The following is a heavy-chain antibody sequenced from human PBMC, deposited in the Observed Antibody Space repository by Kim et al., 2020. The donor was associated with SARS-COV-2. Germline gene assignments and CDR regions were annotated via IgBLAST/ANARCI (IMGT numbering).Heavy chain of an antibody. CDR2: INEDGSET. Sequence: GGSLRLSCAASGFTFNTYWMSWIRQAPGRGLEWVANINEDGSETHYVDSVKGRFTISRDNAETSLYLQMNSLRAEDTAVYYCARDQTIEMGYTPNWFDPLGQGTLVTVSS. CDR3: ARDQTIEMGYTPNWFDP. V-gene: IGHV3-7*01. D-gene: IGHD2-8*01. J-gene: IGHJ5*02. CDR1: GFTFNTYW.